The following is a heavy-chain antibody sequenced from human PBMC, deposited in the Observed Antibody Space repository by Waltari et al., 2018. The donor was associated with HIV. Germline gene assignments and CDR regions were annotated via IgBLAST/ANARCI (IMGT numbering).Heavy chain of an antibody. J-gene: IGHJ3*02. V-gene: IGHV2-5*02. CDR2: IYWDDDR. CDR1: GFSPSTTGVG. Sequence: QITLKESGPTLVKPTQTLTLTCTFSGFSPSTTGVGVGWIRPLPGKALEWLALIYWDDDRRYSPSLKSRLTITKDTSKNQVVLTMTNMDPVDTATYFCSRVGYSSSWYGVGAFDISGQGTMVTVSS. CDR3: SRVGYSSSWYGVGAFDI. D-gene: IGHD6-13*01.